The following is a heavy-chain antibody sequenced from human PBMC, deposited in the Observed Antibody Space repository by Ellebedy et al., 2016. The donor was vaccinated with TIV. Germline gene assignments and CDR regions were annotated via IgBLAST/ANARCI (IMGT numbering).Heavy chain of an antibody. CDR1: GYTFTNYD. CDR2: MNTNSGNT. D-gene: IGHD6-19*01. CDR3: AKSQAAYSSGWYGSLEGGAFDL. J-gene: IGHJ3*01. V-gene: IGHV1-8*01. Sequence: ASVKVSCXTSGYTFTNYDINWVRQATGQGLEWMGWMNTNSGNTGSAQKFQGRVTLTRDTSIGTAYMELTSLRPEDTAFYYCAKSQAAYSSGWYGSLEGGAFDLWGQGTMVTVSS.